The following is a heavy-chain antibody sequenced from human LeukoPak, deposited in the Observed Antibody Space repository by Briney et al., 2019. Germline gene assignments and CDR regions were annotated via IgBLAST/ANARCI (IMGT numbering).Heavy chain of an antibody. CDR3: ARGYIVVVPAAIDYYYYYMDV. Sequence: PGGSLRLSCAASGFTFSSYSMNWVRQPPGKGLEWVSSISRSSSYIYYADSVKGRFTIFSDNAKNSLYLQMNILTAEDTAVYYCARGYIVVVPAAIDYYYYYMDVWGKGTTVTVSS. CDR2: ISRSSSYI. CDR1: GFTFSSYS. J-gene: IGHJ6*03. V-gene: IGHV3-21*01. D-gene: IGHD2-2*02.